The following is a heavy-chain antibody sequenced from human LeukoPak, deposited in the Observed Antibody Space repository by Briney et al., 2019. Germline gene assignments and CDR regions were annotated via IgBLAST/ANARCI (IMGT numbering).Heavy chain of an antibody. CDR1: GGTFSNYA. J-gene: IGHJ4*02. D-gene: IGHD3-22*01. CDR3: ARDQLYDSSGYYFDY. V-gene: IGHV1-46*01. CDR2: INPSGGST. Sequence: GASVKVSCKPSGGTFSNYAISWVPQAPGQGLEWMGIINPSGGSTSYAQKFQGRVTMTRDMSTSTVYMELSSLRSEDTAVYYCARDQLYDSSGYYFDYWGQGTLVTVSS.